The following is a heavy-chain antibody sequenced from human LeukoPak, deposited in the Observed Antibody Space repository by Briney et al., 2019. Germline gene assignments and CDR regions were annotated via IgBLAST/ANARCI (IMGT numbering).Heavy chain of an antibody. J-gene: IGHJ4*02. CDR2: IYYSGST. D-gene: IGHD3-3*01. Sequence: SETLSLTCTVSGGSISSGGYYWSWIRQHPGKGLEWIGYIYYSGSTYYNPSLKSRVTISVDTSKNQFSLKLSSVTAADTAVYYCARLGAGPTYYDFWSGYSSFYFDYWGQGTLVTVSS. V-gene: IGHV4-31*03. CDR1: GGSISSGGYY. CDR3: ARLGAGPTYYDFWSGYSSFYFDY.